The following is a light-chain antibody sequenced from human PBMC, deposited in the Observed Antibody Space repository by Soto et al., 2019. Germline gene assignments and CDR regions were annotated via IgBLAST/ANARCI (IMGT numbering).Light chain of an antibody. CDR1: QRISTF. CDR2: AAS. V-gene: IGKV1-39*01. Sequence: DIQMTQSPSSLSAFVGDRVTITCRASQRISTFLNWYQQKPGKAPKVLIYAASSLQSGVPSRFSGSGSGTDFTLTISSLQPEDFATYYCQQSYSTPRTFGQGTKLEIK. CDR3: QQSYSTPRT. J-gene: IGKJ2*01.